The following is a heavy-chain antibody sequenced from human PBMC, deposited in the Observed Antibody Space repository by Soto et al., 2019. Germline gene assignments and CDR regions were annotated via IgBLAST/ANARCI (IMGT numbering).Heavy chain of an antibody. D-gene: IGHD6-13*01. CDR1: GGSISSSSFH. J-gene: IGHJ5*02. CDR2: IYYSGST. CDR3: ARRERAAGTDWWFDP. V-gene: IGHV4-39*01. Sequence: QLQLQESGPGLVKPSETLSLTCTVSGGSISSSSFHWGWIRQPPGKGLEWIGSIYYSGSTYYSPSLKCRVTQSVDTDKSPVSLKLSSVTAADTAVYYSARRERAAGTDWWFDPWGQGTLVTVSS.